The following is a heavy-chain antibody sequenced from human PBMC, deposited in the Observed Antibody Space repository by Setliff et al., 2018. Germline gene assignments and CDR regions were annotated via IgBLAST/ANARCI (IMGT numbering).Heavy chain of an antibody. CDR3: AHRRVGNYDSSGNYHSYFDY. CDR1: GFSLTTTRVA. V-gene: IGHV2-5*02. D-gene: IGHD3-22*01. CDR2: IYWDDDK. Sequence: SGPTLVNPTQTLTLTCTFSGFSLTTTRVAVGWIRQPPGKALEWLALIYWDDDKRYTSSPSLKTRLTVSRDTYRNQVVLTMANMDPVDTATYYCAHRRVGNYDSSGNYHSYFDYWGQGILVTVSS. J-gene: IGHJ4*02.